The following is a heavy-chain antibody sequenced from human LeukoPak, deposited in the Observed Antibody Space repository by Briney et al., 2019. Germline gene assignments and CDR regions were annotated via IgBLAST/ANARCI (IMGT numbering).Heavy chain of an antibody. J-gene: IGHJ6*02. CDR2: IYYSGST. CDR3: ARSRVFGVVHYGMDV. Sequence: SETLSLTCTVSGDSISSDNYYWNWIRQPPGKGLEWIGYIYYSGSTYYNPSLKSRITISVDTSKNQFSLKLSSVTAADTAVYYCARSRVFGVVHYGMDVWGQGTTVTVSS. D-gene: IGHD3-3*01. CDR1: GDSISSDNYY. V-gene: IGHV4-30-4*01.